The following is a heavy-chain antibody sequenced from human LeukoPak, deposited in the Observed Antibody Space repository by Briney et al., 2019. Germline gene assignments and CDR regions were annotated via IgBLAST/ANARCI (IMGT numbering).Heavy chain of an antibody. CDR1: GFTFSSYA. V-gene: IGHV3-30-3*01. CDR3: ARCSSSWSHYYYYGMDV. CDR2: ISYDGGNK. D-gene: IGHD6-13*01. J-gene: IGHJ6*02. Sequence: GGSLRLSCAASGFTFSSYAMHWVRQAPGKGLEWVAVISYDGGNKYYADSVKGRFTISRDNSKNTPYLQMNSLRAEDTAVYYCARCSSSWSHYYYYGMDVWGQGTTVTVSS.